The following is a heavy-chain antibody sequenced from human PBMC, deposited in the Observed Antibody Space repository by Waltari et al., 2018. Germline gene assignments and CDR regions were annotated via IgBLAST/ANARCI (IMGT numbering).Heavy chain of an antibody. J-gene: IGHJ4*02. CDR2: ISGSGSPT. CDR3: APLGASSLTLTA. CDR1: GFPFSTYG. D-gene: IGHD1-26*01. Sequence: EVQLVESGGGLVQPGGSLRLSWAASGFPFSTYGMNWVRQAPGKGLEWVSHISGSGSPTYYADSVKGRFTISRDNAMNSLYLQMNSLRAEDTAVYYCAPLGASSLTLTAWGQGTLVTVSS. V-gene: IGHV3-48*01.